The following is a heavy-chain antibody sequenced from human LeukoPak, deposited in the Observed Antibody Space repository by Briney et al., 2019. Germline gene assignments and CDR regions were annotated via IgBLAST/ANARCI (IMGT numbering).Heavy chain of an antibody. D-gene: IGHD2-2*01. J-gene: IGHJ3*02. CDR3: ARRHCSSTSCSFDSAFDI. CDR1: GYSFTSYW. V-gene: IGHV5-51*01. CDR2: IYPGDSDT. Sequence: KPGESLKISCKGSGYSFTSYWIGRVRQMPGKGLEWMGIIYPGDSDTRYSPSFQGQVTISADKSISTAYLQWSSLKASDTAMYYCARRHCSSTSCSFDSAFDIWGQGTMVTVSS.